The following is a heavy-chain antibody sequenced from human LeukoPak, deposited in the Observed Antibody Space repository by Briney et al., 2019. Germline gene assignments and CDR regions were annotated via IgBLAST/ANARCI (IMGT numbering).Heavy chain of an antibody. Sequence: SETLSLTCAVSGGSISSGGYSWSWIRQPPGKGLEWIGYIYHSGSTYYNPSLKSRVTISVDRSKNQFSLKLSSVTAADTAVYYCARLLSGLGYCMDVWGQGTTVTVSS. CDR1: GGSISSGGYS. D-gene: IGHD3/OR15-3a*01. V-gene: IGHV4-30-2*01. CDR3: ARLLSGLGYCMDV. CDR2: IYHSGST. J-gene: IGHJ6*02.